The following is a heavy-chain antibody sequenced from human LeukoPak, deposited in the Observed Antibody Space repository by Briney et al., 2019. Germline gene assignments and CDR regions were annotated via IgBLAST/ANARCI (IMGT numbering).Heavy chain of an antibody. V-gene: IGHV3-53*01. CDR1: GFTVSSNY. J-gene: IGHJ4*02. D-gene: IGHD6-19*01. CDR3: ARDRSTYSSGWWGIDY. CDR2: IYRGGST. Sequence: GGSLRLSCAASGFTVSSNYMSWVRQAPGKGLEWVSVIYRGGSTYYADSVKGRFTISRDNSKNTLYLHMNSLRAEDTAVYYCARDRSTYSSGWWGIDYWGQGTLVTVSS.